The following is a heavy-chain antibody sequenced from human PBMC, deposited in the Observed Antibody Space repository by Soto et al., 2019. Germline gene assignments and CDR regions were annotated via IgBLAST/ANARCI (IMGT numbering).Heavy chain of an antibody. V-gene: IGHV1-18*01. CDR3: ARVWQWLVFDY. J-gene: IGHJ4*02. Sequence: ASVKVSCKASGYTFTSNGISWVRQAPGQGLEWVGWINAYNGNTNYAQKFQGRVTMTTDTSTSTAYMELRSLRSDDTAVYYCARVWQWLVFDYWGQGTLVTVSS. D-gene: IGHD6-19*01. CDR1: GYTFTSNG. CDR2: INAYNGNT.